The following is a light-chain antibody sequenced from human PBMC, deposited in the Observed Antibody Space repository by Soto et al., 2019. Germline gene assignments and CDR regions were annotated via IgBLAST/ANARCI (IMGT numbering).Light chain of an antibody. CDR2: GAS. CDR1: QDVGRY. V-gene: IGKV1-8*01. Sequence: QSPSSLSASAGDRVAIACRASQDVGRYLAWYQQKPGQAPKLLIYGASTLQSGVPSRFSGGGSGTDFTLTISCLQSEDFATYYCQHYKNYPWTFGQGTKVEIK. J-gene: IGKJ1*01. CDR3: QHYKNYPWT.